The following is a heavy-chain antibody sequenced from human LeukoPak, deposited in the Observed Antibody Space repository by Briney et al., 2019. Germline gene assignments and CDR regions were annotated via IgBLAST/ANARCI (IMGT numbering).Heavy chain of an antibody. CDR1: GFTFSNFW. V-gene: IGHV3-7*01. CDR2: IKQDGIEK. J-gene: IGHJ3*01. D-gene: IGHD3-10*01. Sequence: PGGSLRLSCAASGFTFSNFWMDWVRQVPGKRPEWVANIKQDGIEKYFLGSVKGRFAISRDNAKNLLYQQMTSLRVEDTAIYYCAREGMVRGVPDAFDLWGQGTMVTVSS. CDR3: AREGMVRGVPDAFDL.